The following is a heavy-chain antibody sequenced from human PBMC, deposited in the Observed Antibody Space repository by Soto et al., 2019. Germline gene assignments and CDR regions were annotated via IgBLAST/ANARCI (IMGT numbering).Heavy chain of an antibody. CDR2: ISAYNGNT. D-gene: IGHD3-3*01. CDR1: GYTFTSYG. Sequence: GASVKVSCKASGYTFTSYGISWVRQAPGQGLEWMGWISAYNGNTNYAQKLQGRVTMTTDTSTSTAYMELRSLRSDDTAVYYCARELKVLRFLEWLPYFDYWGQGTLVTVSS. J-gene: IGHJ4*02. V-gene: IGHV1-18*01. CDR3: ARELKVLRFLEWLPYFDY.